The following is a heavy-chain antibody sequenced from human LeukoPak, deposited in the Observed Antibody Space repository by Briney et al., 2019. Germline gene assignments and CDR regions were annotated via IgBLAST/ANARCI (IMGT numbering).Heavy chain of an antibody. V-gene: IGHV4-59*08. CDR1: GASISSYY. CDR3: ATLQSSGYDYSDY. D-gene: IGHD3-22*01. J-gene: IGHJ4*02. Sequence: PSETLSLTCTVSGASISSYYWGWIRQPPGKELEWIGYIYYTGSTDYNPSLKSRVTMSVDTSKNQFSLKLSSVTAADTAVYYCATLQSSGYDYSDYWGQGILVTVSS. CDR2: IYYTGST.